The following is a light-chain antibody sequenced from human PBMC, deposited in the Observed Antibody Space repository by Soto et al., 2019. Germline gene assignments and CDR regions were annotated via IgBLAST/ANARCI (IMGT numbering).Light chain of an antibody. J-gene: IGLJ2*01. CDR3: AAWDDSLNVVV. Sequence: QSVLTQPPSASGTPGQRVTISCSGSSSNIGSNTVNWYQQLPGTAPKLLIYSSDQRPSGVPDRFSGSKSGTSASLAISGLQSEDEADYYCAAWDDSLNVVVFGGGTQLTVL. V-gene: IGLV1-44*01. CDR1: SSNIGSNT. CDR2: SSD.